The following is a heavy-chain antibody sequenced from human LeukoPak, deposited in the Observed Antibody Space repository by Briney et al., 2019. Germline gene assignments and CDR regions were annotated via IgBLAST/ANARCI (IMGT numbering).Heavy chain of an antibody. CDR1: GFTFSSYG. Sequence: GRSLRLSCAASGFTFSSYGMHWVRQAPGKGLEWVAVIWDDGSNKYYADSVKGRFTISRDNSKNTLYLQMNSLRAEDTAVYYCAKISGWYEEGLDYFDYWGQGTLVTVSS. CDR2: IWDDGSNK. CDR3: AKISGWYEEGLDYFDY. D-gene: IGHD6-19*01. V-gene: IGHV3-33*06. J-gene: IGHJ4*02.